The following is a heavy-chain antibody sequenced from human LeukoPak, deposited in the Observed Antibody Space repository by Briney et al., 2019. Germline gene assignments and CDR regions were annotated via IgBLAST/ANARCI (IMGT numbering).Heavy chain of an antibody. D-gene: IGHD1-26*01. Sequence: GGSLRLSCAASGFTFSSSGMHWIRQAPGKGLEWVAFIRYDESDKYYADSVKGRFTISRDISKNTLYLQMNSLRTEDTAVYYCAREWELDYWGQGTLVTVSS. CDR3: AREWELDY. J-gene: IGHJ4*02. V-gene: IGHV3-30*02. CDR1: GFTFSSSG. CDR2: IRYDESDK.